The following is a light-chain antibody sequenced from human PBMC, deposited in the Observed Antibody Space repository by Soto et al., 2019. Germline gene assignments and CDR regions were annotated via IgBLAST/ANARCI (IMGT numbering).Light chain of an antibody. CDR3: GTWDSSLSTVV. J-gene: IGLJ2*01. CDR1: SSNIGSNY. V-gene: IGLV1-51*01. CDR2: DNN. Sequence: QSVLTQPPSVSAAPGQTVTISCSGSSSNIGSNYVSWYQQLPGTAPKLLIYDNNERPSGIPDRFSGSKSGTSATLGITGLQTGDEADYYCGTWDSSLSTVVFGGGTKVTVL.